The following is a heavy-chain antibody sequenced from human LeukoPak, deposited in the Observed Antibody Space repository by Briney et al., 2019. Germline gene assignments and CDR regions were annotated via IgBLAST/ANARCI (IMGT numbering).Heavy chain of an antibody. V-gene: IGHV3-11*04. J-gene: IGHJ6*03. D-gene: IGHD4-17*01. CDR2: ISSSGSTI. Sequence: GGSLRLSCAASCFIFSDYYMSWIRQAPGKGPERVSYISSSGSTIYYADSVKGRFTISRDNAKNSLYLQMNSLRAEDTAVYCCARGRDGDYAYYYYYYYMDVWGKGTTVTVSS. CDR3: ARGRDGDYAYYYYYYYMDV. CDR1: CFIFSDYY.